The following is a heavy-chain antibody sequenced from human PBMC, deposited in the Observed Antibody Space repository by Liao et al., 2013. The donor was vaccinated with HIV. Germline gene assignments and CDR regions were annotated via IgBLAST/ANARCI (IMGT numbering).Heavy chain of an antibody. CDR3: ARGGRRDYYSRSDYYYYMDV. CDR1: GGSFSAYY. J-gene: IGHJ6*03. Sequence: QVQLQQWGAGLLKPSETLSLTCAVYGGSFSAYYWTWIRQPPGKGLEWIGEITHTGSTNYNPSLNSRVTISVDTSKNQFSLKLSSVTAADTAVYYCARGGRRDYYSRSDYYYYMDVWAKGPRSPSP. D-gene: IGHD4-17*01. V-gene: IGHV4-34*01. CDR2: ITHTGST.